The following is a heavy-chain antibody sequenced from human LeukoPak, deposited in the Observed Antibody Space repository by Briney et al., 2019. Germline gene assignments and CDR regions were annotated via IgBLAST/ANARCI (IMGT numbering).Heavy chain of an antibody. CDR1: ALTFISYA. V-gene: IGHV3-23*01. CDR2: ISGRGEPT. Sequence: QTGGSLTLACAVSALTFISYAMRWVRHAPGKGGGWVSSISGRGEPTYYAHSVKGRFTTSRDNSKNTLYLQMNSLRAEETAVYHGAKAVLAIAFGDLLSIDYWGQGTLVTVSS. CDR3: AKAVLAIAFGDLLSIDY. J-gene: IGHJ4*02. D-gene: IGHD3-10*01.